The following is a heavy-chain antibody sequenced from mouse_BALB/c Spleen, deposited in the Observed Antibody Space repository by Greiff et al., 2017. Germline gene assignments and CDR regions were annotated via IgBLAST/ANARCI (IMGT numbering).Heavy chain of an antibody. CDR2: IYPGDGDT. V-gene: IGHV1-87*01. D-gene: IGHD2-4*01. CDR1: GYTFTSYW. J-gene: IGHJ3*01. Sequence: VKLMESGAELARPGASVKLSCKASGYTFTSYWMQWVKQRPGQGLEWIGAIYPGDGDTRYTQKFKGKATLTADKSSSTAYMQLSSLASEDSAVYYCANCPAYYDYDGPLFAYWGEGTLVTVSA. CDR3: ANCPAYYDYDGPLFAY.